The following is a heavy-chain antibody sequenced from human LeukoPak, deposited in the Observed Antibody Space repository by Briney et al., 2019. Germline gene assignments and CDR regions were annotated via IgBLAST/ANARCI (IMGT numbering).Heavy chain of an antibody. V-gene: IGHV3-23*01. Sequence: QAGGSLRLSCAASGFTFSSYGMSWVRQAPGKGLEWVSAISDSGGRTFYADSVKGRFTISRDNSKNTLYLQMNSLRAEDTAVYYCAKDRGGSSYWYFDLWGRGTLVTVSS. CDR2: ISDSGGRT. CDR1: GFTFSSYG. J-gene: IGHJ2*01. D-gene: IGHD1-26*01. CDR3: AKDRGGSSYWYFDL.